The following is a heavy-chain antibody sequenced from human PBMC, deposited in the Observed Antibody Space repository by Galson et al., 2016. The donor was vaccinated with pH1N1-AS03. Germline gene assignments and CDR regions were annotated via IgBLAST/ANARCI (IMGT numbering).Heavy chain of an antibody. D-gene: IGHD4-17*01. V-gene: IGHV1-18*01. Sequence: AVKVSCKASGYTFSNYAFSWLRQTPGPGLEWMGWISAHSGHASYAQAFQGRVSMTIDASTTTTYMALRSLTTDDTAVYFCARDRTTVTETLLYDYWGQGTLLTVSS. CDR2: ISAHSGHA. J-gene: IGHJ4*02. CDR1: GYTFSNYA. CDR3: ARDRTTVTETLLYDY.